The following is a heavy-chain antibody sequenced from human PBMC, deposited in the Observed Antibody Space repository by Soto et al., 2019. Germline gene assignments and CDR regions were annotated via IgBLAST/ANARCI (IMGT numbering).Heavy chain of an antibody. CDR1: GGSISSGGYY. J-gene: IGHJ6*02. D-gene: IGHD2-2*01. CDR3: ARGAPGTYCSSTSCLDHLGV. Sequence: PSQTLSLTCTVSGGSISSGGYYWSWIRQHPGKGLEWIGYIYYSGSTYYNPSLKSRVTISVDTSKNQFSLKLSSVTAADTAVYYCARGAPGTYCSSTSCLDHLGVWGQGTTVTVSS. V-gene: IGHV4-31*03. CDR2: IYYSGST.